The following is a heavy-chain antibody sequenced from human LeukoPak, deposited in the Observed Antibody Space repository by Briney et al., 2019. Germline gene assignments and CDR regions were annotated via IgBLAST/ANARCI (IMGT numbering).Heavy chain of an antibody. CDR2: ISSSSSYI. Sequence: PGGSLRLSCAASGFTFSSYSMNWVRQAPGKGLEWVSSISSSSSYIYYADSVKGRFTISRDNAKTSLYLQMNSLRAEDTAVYYCARGGGGWPIYFDYWGQGTLVTVSS. D-gene: IGHD6-19*01. V-gene: IGHV3-21*01. CDR3: ARGGGGWPIYFDY. CDR1: GFTFSSYS. J-gene: IGHJ4*02.